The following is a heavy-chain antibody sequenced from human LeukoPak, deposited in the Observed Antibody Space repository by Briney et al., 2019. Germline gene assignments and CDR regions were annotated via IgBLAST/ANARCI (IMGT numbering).Heavy chain of an antibody. Sequence: GGSLRLSCAASGFTFSSYGMPWVRQAPGKGLEWVAVIWYDGSNKYYADSVKGRFTISRDNSKNTLYLQMNSLRAEDTAVYYCARGHSYGYFDYWGQGTLVTVSS. CDR2: IWYDGSNK. CDR3: ARGHSYGYFDY. J-gene: IGHJ4*02. CDR1: GFTFSSYG. D-gene: IGHD5-18*01. V-gene: IGHV3-33*01.